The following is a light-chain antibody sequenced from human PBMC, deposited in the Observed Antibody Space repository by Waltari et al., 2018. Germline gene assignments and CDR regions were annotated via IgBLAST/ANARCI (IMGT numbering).Light chain of an antibody. CDR2: EVS. J-gene: IGLJ3*02. CDR3: CSYAGSSRGV. Sequence: QSALTQPASVSGSPGQSITIPCTGTSSDGGSYNLVSWYQQHPGKAPKLIIYEVSKRPSGVSNRFSGSKSGNTASLTISGLQAEDEADYYCCSYAGSSRGVFGGGTKLTVL. CDR1: SSDGGSYNL. V-gene: IGLV2-23*02.